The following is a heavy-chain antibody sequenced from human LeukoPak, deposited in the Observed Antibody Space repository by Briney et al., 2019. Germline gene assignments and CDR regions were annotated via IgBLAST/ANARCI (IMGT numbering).Heavy chain of an antibody. V-gene: IGHV4-59*01. D-gene: IGHD3-3*01. J-gene: IGHJ4*02. CDR3: ARGSHDFWSGYYLPYFDY. CDR1: GGSFSGYY. Sequence: SETLSLTCAVYGGSFSGYYWSWIRQPPGKGLEWIGYIYYSGSTNYNPSLKSRVTISVDTSKNQFSLKLSSVTAADTAVYYCARGSHDFWSGYYLPYFDYWGQGTLVTVSS. CDR2: IYYSGST.